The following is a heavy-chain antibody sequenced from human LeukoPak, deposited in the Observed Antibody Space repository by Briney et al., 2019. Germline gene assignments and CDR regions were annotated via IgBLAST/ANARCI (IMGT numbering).Heavy chain of an antibody. CDR3: ARGLYCSSARCFAAQRPPY. V-gene: IGHV1-2*02. J-gene: IGHJ4*02. Sequence: ASVKVSCKASGYTFTDYFMHWLRQAPGQGLEGMGWIHPKSGDTNCSQKFQGRVAMTRDTAITTAYMELSWLKSDDTAVYYCARGLYCSSARCFAAQRPPYWGQGTLVTVSS. CDR2: IHPKSGDT. CDR1: GYTFTDYF. D-gene: IGHD2-2*01.